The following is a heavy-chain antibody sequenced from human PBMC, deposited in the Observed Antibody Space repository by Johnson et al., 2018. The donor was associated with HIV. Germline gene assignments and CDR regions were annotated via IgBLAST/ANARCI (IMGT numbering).Heavy chain of an antibody. J-gene: IGHJ3*02. V-gene: IGHV3-64*01. CDR1: GFTFSSYA. CDR3: ARSGYGSGSTHDAFDI. Sequence: VQLVESGGGVVQPGRSLRLSCAASGFTFSSYAMHWVRQAPGKGLDYVSGISTNGGSTYYANSVKCRFTISRDNSKNTLYLQMGSLRAEDMAVYYCARSGYGSGSTHDAFDIWGQGTMVTVSS. CDR2: ISTNGGST. D-gene: IGHD3-10*01.